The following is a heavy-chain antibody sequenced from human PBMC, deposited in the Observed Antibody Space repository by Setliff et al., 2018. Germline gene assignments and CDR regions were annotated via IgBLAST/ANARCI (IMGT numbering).Heavy chain of an antibody. CDR3: ARHGAVPVIRHGFDP. CDR2: IHYAGTT. D-gene: IGHD3-16*02. J-gene: IGHJ5*02. V-gene: IGHV4-59*08. CDR1: GGSVSGYY. Sequence: SETLSLTCTVSGGSVSGYYWSWIRQPPGKALEWIGYIHYAGTTFYNPSLKSRVTMSVDTSKNQFSLKVSSVTAADTAVYRCARHGAVPVIRHGFDPWGQGALVTVSS.